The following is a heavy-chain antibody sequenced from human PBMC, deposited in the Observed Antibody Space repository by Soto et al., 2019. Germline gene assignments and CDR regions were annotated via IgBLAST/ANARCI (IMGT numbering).Heavy chain of an antibody. CDR1: GYTFTRYS. Sequence: QVQLVQSGAEVKKPGASVQVSCMASGYTFTRYSINWVRQAPGQGLEWMGWVSAYNGNTHYEQKLQGRVTLTTDTSTSTAYMELRSLRSDDTAVYFCARGGQWDFLSDYWGQGTLVTVSS. CDR2: VSAYNGNT. V-gene: IGHV1-18*01. J-gene: IGHJ4*02. CDR3: ARGGQWDFLSDY. D-gene: IGHD1-26*01.